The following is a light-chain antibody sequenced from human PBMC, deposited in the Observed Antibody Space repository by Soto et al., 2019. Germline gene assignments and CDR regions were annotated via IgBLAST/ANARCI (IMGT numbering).Light chain of an antibody. CDR3: QQRHMWPIK. CDR1: QSFRGL. Sequence: VLTQSPVPLSLSPGERATLSCRASQSFRGLLAWYQQKPGQAPRLLIYDAYNRDTGIPPRVSGSGSGTDFTLNISSLEPEDSAVYYCQQRHMWPIKFGKGTRLESK. CDR2: DAY. J-gene: IGKJ5*01. V-gene: IGKV3-11*01.